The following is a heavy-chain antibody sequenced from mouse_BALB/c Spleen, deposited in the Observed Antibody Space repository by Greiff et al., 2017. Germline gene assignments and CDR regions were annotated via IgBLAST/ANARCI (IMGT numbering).Heavy chain of an antibody. V-gene: IGHV1S81*02. CDR3: TRGTATAMDY. CDR2: INPSNGGT. D-gene: IGHD1-2*01. CDR1: GYTFTSYS. J-gene: IGHJ4*01. Sequence: QVQLQQSGAELVKPGASVKLSCKASGYTFTSYSMYWVKQRPGQGLEWIGEINPSNGGTNFNEKFKSKATLTVDKSSSTAYMQLSSLTSEDSAVYYCTRGTATAMDYWGQGTSVTVSS.